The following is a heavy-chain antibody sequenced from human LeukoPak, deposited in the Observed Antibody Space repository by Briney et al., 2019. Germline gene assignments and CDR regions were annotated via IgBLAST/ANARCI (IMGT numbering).Heavy chain of an antibody. CDR3: ARLRFLEWLHPGGIFDY. CDR1: GGSISSYY. J-gene: IGHJ4*02. CDR2: IYYSGST. Sequence: LETLSLTCTVSGGSISSYYWSWIRQPPGKGLEWIGYIYYSGSTNYNPSLKSRVTISVDTSKNQFSLKLSSVTAADTAVYYCARLRFLEWLHPGGIFDYWGQGTLVTVSS. D-gene: IGHD3-3*01. V-gene: IGHV4-59*01.